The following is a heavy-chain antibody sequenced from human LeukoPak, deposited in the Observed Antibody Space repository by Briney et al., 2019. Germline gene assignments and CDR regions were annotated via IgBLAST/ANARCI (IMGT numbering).Heavy chain of an antibody. D-gene: IGHD4-17*01. V-gene: IGHV4-31*03. Sequence: SQTLSLTCTVSGGSISSGSNYWGWIRQQPGKGLEWIGYIHNTGRTDYNPSLKSRVIISVDTSKNRFSLRLSSVTAADTALYYCARKNDYGDSYYMDVWGKGTAVTVSS. CDR3: ARKNDYGDSYYMDV. CDR2: IHNTGRT. J-gene: IGHJ6*03. CDR1: GGSISSGSNY.